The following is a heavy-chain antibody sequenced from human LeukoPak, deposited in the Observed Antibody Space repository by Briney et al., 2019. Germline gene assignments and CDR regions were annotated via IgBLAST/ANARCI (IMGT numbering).Heavy chain of an antibody. CDR2: IKSKTDGGTT. CDR1: GFTFSNAW. D-gene: IGHD6-19*01. Sequence: NPGGSLRPSCAASGFTFSNAWMSWVRQAPGKGLEWVGRIKSKTDGGTTDYAAPVKGRFTISRDDSKNTLYLQMNSLKTEDTAVYYCTTDLLGIAVARDAFDIWGQGTMVTVSS. V-gene: IGHV3-15*01. J-gene: IGHJ3*02. CDR3: TTDLLGIAVARDAFDI.